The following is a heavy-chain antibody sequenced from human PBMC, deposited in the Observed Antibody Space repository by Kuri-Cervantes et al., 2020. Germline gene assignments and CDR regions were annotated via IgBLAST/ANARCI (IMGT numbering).Heavy chain of an antibody. Sequence: GESLKISCAASGFTFSDYYMSWIRQAPGKGLEWVSYISSSGSTIYYADSVKGRFTISRDNAKNSLYLQMNSLRAEDTAMYYCVSHLEPPRGTSREFGFWGQGTLVTVSS. J-gene: IGHJ4*02. V-gene: IGHV3-11*04. D-gene: IGHD2-2*01. CDR1: GFTFSDYY. CDR3: VSHLEPPRGTSREFGF. CDR2: ISSSGSTI.